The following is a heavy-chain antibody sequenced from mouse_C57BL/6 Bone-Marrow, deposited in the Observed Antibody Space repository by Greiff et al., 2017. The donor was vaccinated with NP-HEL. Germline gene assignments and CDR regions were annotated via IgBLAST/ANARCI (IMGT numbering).Heavy chain of an antibody. CDR3: TTIVNWYFDV. Sequence: EVKLVESGGGLVQPGGSMKLSCVASGFTFSNYWMNWVRQSPEKGLEWVAQIRLKSDNYATHYAESVKGRFTISRDDSKSSVYLQMNNLRAEDTGIYYCTTIVNWYFDVWGTGTTVTVSS. J-gene: IGHJ1*03. CDR1: GFTFSNYW. CDR2: IRLKSDNYAT. D-gene: IGHD2-5*01. V-gene: IGHV6-3*01.